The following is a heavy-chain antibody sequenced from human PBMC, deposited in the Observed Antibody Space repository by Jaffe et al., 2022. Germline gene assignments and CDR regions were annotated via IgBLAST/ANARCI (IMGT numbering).Heavy chain of an antibody. Sequence: EVQLLESGGGLGQPGGSLRLSCAASGFIFSNYDMSWVRQAPGKGLEWVSTVSRSGDSTYYADSVKGRFTISRDNSKNTLYLQMNSLRAEDTALYYCAEGGSGTHGDFDYWGQGTLVTVSS. CDR1: GFIFSNYD. J-gene: IGHJ4*02. V-gene: IGHV3-23*01. D-gene: IGHD3-10*01. CDR3: AEGGSGTHGDFDY. CDR2: VSRSGDST.